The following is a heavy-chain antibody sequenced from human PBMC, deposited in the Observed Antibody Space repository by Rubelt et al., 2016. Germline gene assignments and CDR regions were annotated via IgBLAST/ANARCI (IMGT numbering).Heavy chain of an antibody. V-gene: IGHV4-38-2*01. CDR3: ARHSSSLEGYYGMDV. CDR1: GYSITSGYY. D-gene: IGHD6-6*01. Sequence: QVQLQESGPGLVKSSETLSLTCDVSGYSITSGYYWAWIRQRPGKGLEWIGSIYYSGSTYYNPSLKSRVTISVDPSKNQFTLKLSSLTAADTAWYYCARHSSSLEGYYGMDVWGQGTTVTVSS. CDR2: IYYSGST. J-gene: IGHJ6*02.